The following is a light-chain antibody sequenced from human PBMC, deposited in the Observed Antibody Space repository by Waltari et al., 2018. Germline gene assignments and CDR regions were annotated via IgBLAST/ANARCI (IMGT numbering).Light chain of an antibody. CDR3: QQYHRSPWT. CDR2: GAS. V-gene: IGKV3-20*01. Sequence: EIVLTQSPGTLSLSPGERATLSCWTSQSVDRKWSFLAWYQQRPGQAPRLLIHGASNRASGVPDRFSGSGSGTDFTLTISRLEPEDFAVYYCQQYHRSPWTFGQGTKV. J-gene: IGKJ1*01. CDR1: QSVDRKWSF.